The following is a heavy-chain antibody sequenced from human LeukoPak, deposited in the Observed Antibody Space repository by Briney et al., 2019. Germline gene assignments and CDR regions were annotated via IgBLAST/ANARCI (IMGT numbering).Heavy chain of an antibody. CDR3: VKGLVETTMSYSVDY. V-gene: IGHV3-30-3*01. J-gene: IGHJ4*02. CDR1: GFTFSSYA. CDR2: ISYDGSNK. Sequence: GGSLRLSCAASGFTFSSYAMHWVRQAPGKGLEWVAVISYDGSNKYYADSVKGRFTISRDNSKNTLYLQMNSLRAEDTAVYYCVKGLVETTMSYSVDYWGQGALVTVSS. D-gene: IGHD3-10*02.